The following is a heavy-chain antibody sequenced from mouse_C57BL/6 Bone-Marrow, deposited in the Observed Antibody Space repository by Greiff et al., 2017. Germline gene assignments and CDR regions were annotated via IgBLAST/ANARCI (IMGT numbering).Heavy chain of an antibody. Sequence: EVQLQESGPVLVKPGASVKMSCKASGYTFTDYYMNWVKQSHGKSLEWIGVINPYNGGTSYNQKFKGKATLTVDKSSSTAYMELNSLTSEDSAVDYCARSTDGYSAMDYWGQGTSVTVSS. CDR1: GYTFTDYY. CDR2: INPYNGGT. D-gene: IGHD2-3*01. J-gene: IGHJ4*01. CDR3: ARSTDGYSAMDY. V-gene: IGHV1-19*01.